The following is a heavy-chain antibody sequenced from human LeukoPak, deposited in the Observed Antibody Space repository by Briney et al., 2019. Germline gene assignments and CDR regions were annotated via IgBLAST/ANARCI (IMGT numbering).Heavy chain of an antibody. V-gene: IGHV1-2*02. J-gene: IGHJ3*02. CDR3: ARDKWEPRYAFDI. CDR2: INPDSGGT. D-gene: IGHD1-26*01. Sequence: ASVKVSCKASGYTFTGYYIHWVRQAPGQGLEWMGWINPDSGGTNYAQKFQGRVTMTRDTSIRTAYMELSRLRSDDTAVYYCARDKWEPRYAFDIWGQGTMVTVPS. CDR1: GYTFTGYY.